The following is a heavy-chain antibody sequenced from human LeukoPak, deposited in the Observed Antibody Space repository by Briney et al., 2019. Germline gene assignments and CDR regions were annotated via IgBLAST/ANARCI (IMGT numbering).Heavy chain of an antibody. CDR2: ISDTGGST. Sequence: GGSLRLSCATSGFTFSVYAMSWVRQAPGKGLEWVSTISDTGGSTYYADSVKGRCTISRDTSLNTLYLQMNNLRAEDTAVYFCAKRGVVIRGILVIGYHQEAYHYDFWGQGVLVTVSS. D-gene: IGHD3-10*01. J-gene: IGHJ4*02. V-gene: IGHV3-23*01. CDR3: AKRGVVIRGILVIGYHQEAYHYDF. CDR1: GFTFSVYA.